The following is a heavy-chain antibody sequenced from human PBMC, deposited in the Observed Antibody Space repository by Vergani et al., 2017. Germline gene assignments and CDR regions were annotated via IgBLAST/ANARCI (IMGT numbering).Heavy chain of an antibody. D-gene: IGHD3-22*01. CDR3: ARQYAYDSSGYYYAY. CDR1: GGTFRRYA. CDR2: IIPIFGTA. J-gene: IGHJ4*02. Sequence: QVQLVQSGAEVKKPGSSVKVSCKAPGGTFRRYAISWVRQAPGQGPEWMGGIIPIFGTANYAQKFQGRVTITADESTSTAYMELSSLRSDDTAVYYCARQYAYDSSGYYYAYWGQGTLVTVSS. V-gene: IGHV1-69*13.